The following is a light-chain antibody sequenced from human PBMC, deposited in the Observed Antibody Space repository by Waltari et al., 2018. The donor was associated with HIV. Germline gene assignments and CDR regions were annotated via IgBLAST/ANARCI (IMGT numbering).Light chain of an antibody. CDR3: MIWHSSAWV. CDR2: YKSDSDN. CDR1: SGINVGPYT. Sequence: QAVLTQPSSLSASPGASASLTCTFRSGINVGPYTIYWYQQKPGSPPQNLLRYKSDSDNPRGSGVPSRFSGSKDASANAGILLISGLQSEDEADYYCMIWHSSAWVFGGGTKLTVL. J-gene: IGLJ3*02. V-gene: IGLV5-45*02.